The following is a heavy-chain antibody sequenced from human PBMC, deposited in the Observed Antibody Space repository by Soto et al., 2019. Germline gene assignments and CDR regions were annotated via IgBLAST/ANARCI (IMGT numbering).Heavy chain of an antibody. CDR2: VAYTGTT. J-gene: IGHJ1*01. Sequence: QLQLRESGPGLERPSETLSLSCFVSGDSIDSHGSHWSWIRQSPGKGLEWFGTVAYTGTTYYPPPNRSRVTVSADKSKNQFSLKLYSVTAADTADYYCARHRACNTACDFDHWGQGTLVPVSS. V-gene: IGHV4-39*01. CDR1: GDSIDSHGSH. D-gene: IGHD3-3*01. CDR3: ARHRACNTACDFDH.